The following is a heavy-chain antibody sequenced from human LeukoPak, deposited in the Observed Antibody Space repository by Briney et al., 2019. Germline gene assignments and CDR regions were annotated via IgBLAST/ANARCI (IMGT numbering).Heavy chain of an antibody. CDR1: GYTFTSYG. V-gene: IGHV1-18*04. CDR2: ISAYNGNT. D-gene: IGHD5-18*01. Sequence: GASVKVSCKASGYTFTSYGISWVRQALGQGLEWMGWISAYNGNTNYAQKLQGRVTMTTDTSTSTAYMELRSLRSDDTAVYYCARGTAMSFLYYFDYWGQGTLVTVSS. CDR3: ARGTAMSFLYYFDY. J-gene: IGHJ4*02.